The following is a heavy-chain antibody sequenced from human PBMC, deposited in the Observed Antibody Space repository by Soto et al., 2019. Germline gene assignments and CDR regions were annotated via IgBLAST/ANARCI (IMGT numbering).Heavy chain of an antibody. CDR1: GYTFTSYY. Sequence: GASVKVSCKASGYTFTSYYMHWVRQAPGQGLEWMGIINPSGGSTSYAQKFQGRVTMTRDTSTSTVYMELSSLRSDDTAIYYCTREGSAPYYYYAMGAWGQGTTVTVSS. CDR3: TREGSAPYYYYAMGA. J-gene: IGHJ6*02. CDR2: INPSGGST. D-gene: IGHD3-10*01. V-gene: IGHV1-46*01.